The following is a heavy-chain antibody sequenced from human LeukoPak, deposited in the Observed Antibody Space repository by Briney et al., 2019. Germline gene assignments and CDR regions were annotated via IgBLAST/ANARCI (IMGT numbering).Heavy chain of an antibody. V-gene: IGHV3-21*01. CDR3: ARDYDYEDAGGFDY. CDR1: GFTFSSYS. D-gene: IGHD3-22*01. Sequence: GGSLRLSCAASGFTFSSYSMNWVRQAPGKRLEWVSSISSSSSYIYYADSVKGRFTISRDNAKNSLYLQMNSLRPEDTAIYYCARDYDYEDAGGFDYWGQGTLVTVSS. J-gene: IGHJ4*02. CDR2: ISSSSSYI.